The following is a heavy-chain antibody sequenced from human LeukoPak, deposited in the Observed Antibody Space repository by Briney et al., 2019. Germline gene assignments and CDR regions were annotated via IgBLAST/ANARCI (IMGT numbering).Heavy chain of an antibody. J-gene: IGHJ5*02. CDR1: GHTFTTYY. CDR3: AKETPNTGWFDP. CDR2: INPSGDGT. Sequence: ASVKVSCKASGHTFTTYYVHLVRQAPGQGLEWMGVINPSGDGTNYPQRFQGRVTLTRDTSTSTVYMELSSLRSEDTAIYYCAKETPNTGWFDPWGQGTLVTVSS. D-gene: IGHD1-14*01. V-gene: IGHV1-46*01.